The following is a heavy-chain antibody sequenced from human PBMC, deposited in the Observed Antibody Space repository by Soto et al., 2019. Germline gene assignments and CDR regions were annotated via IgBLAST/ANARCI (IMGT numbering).Heavy chain of an antibody. V-gene: IGHV1-69*01. Sequence: QVQLVQSGAEVRKPGSSVKVSCKASGGTFSATYPITWVRQAPGQGLEWMGRIVPMFGTVNYAQRFQGRGTFTSDESTSTASMELRSLTSEDTAIYYCARGESMGYSSSSLDSWGQGTLVTVSS. CDR3: ARGESMGYSSSSLDS. CDR1: GGTFSATYP. D-gene: IGHD4-4*01. J-gene: IGHJ4*02. CDR2: IVPMFGTV.